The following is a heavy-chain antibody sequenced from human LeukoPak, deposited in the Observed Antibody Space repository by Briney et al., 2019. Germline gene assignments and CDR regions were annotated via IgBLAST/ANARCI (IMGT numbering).Heavy chain of an antibody. D-gene: IGHD6-13*01. CDR1: GFTFSSYS. CDR3: ARDYAGIALDY. V-gene: IGHV3-48*04. J-gene: IGHJ4*02. CDR2: ISSSSSTI. Sequence: GGSLRLSCAASGFTFSSYSMNWVRQAPGKGLEWVSCISSSSSTIYYADSVKGRFTISRDNAKNSLYLQMNSLRAEDTAVYYCARDYAGIALDYWGQGTLVTVSS.